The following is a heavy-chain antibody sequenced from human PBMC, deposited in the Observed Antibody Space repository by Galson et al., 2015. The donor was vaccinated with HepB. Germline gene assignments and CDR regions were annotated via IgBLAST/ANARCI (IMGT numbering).Heavy chain of an antibody. J-gene: IGHJ3*02. D-gene: IGHD2-21*02. CDR3: AKHLPSGGDCYPTAFDI. Sequence: SLRLSCAGSGFTVISNYMSWVRQAPGKGLEWVSIIYNGGSTYYADSVKGRFTISRDNSKNTLYLQMNNLRAADTAVYYCAKHLPSGGDCYPTAFDIWGQGTMVTVSS. V-gene: IGHV3-66*04. CDR2: IYNGGST. CDR1: GFTVISNY.